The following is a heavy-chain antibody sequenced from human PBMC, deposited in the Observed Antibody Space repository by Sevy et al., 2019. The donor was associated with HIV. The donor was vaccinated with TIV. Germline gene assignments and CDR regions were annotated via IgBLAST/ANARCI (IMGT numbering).Heavy chain of an antibody. CDR1: GFTVSSNY. J-gene: IGHJ4*02. Sequence: GGSLRLSCAASGFTVSSNYMSWVRQAPGKGLEWVSVIYSGGSTYYADSVKGRFTISRDNSKNTLYLQMNSLRAEDTAVYYCARLMVATYYFDYWGQRTLVTVSS. D-gene: IGHD5-12*01. V-gene: IGHV3-53*01. CDR3: ARLMVATYYFDY. CDR2: IYSGGST.